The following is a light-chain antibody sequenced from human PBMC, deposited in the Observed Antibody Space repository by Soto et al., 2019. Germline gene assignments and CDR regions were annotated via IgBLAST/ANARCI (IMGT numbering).Light chain of an antibody. V-gene: IGLV2-8*01. CDR3: TSYSRGPLYF. CDR2: EVS. Sequence: QSVLTQPPSASGSPGQSVTISCTGTSSDVGGYNYVSWYQQHPGKAPKLMIYEVSKRPSGVPDRFSGSKSGNTASLTVSGLQADDEADYYCTSYSRGPLYFFGTGTKVTVL. CDR1: SSDVGGYNY. J-gene: IGLJ1*01.